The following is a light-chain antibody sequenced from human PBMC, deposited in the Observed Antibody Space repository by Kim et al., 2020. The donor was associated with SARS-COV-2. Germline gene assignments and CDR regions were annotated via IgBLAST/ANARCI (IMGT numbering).Light chain of an antibody. CDR3: QSYDSRLTGSVV. J-gene: IGLJ2*01. V-gene: IGLV1-40*01. Sequence: VTISCTGSSTNIGAGYDVHWYQQLPGTAPRLLISGNTNRPSGVPDRFSASKSGISASLAITGLQAEDEAHYYCQSYDSRLTGSVVFGGGTQLTVL. CDR1: STNIGAGYD. CDR2: GNT.